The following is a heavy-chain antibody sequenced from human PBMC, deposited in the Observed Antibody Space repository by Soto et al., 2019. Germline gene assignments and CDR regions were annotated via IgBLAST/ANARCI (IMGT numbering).Heavy chain of an antibody. D-gene: IGHD3-22*01. CDR3: ARNTSYDSSGYYPPPIEY. CDR2: IDGNGSTK. J-gene: IGHJ4*02. Sequence: EVHLVESGGGLVQPGGSLRVSCAASGFTFSGYSMNWVRQAPGKGLEWLSYIDGNGSTKYYADSVKGRFTNSRDNAKNYLYLQMNSLSAEDTAVNYCARNTSYDSSGYYPPPIEYWGQGTMVTVSS. V-gene: IGHV3-48*04. CDR1: GFTFSGYS.